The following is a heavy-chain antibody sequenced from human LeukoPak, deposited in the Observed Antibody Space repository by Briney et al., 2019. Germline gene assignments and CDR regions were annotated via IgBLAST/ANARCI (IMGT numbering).Heavy chain of an antibody. D-gene: IGHD6-19*01. CDR3: AKDLLPVAANW. J-gene: IGHJ4*02. CDR2: ISYDGSNK. Sequence: GGTLRLSCAASGFTFSSYAMHWVRQAPGKGLEWVAVISYDGSNKYYADSVKGRFTISRDNSKNTLYLQMNSLRAEDTAVYYCAKDLLPVAANWWGQGTLVTVSS. CDR1: GFTFSSYA. V-gene: IGHV3-30*04.